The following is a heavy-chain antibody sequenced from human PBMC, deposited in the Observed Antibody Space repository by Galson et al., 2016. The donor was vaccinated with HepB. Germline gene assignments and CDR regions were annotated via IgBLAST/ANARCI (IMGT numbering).Heavy chain of an antibody. CDR1: GFTFSTNS. CDR3: ARGGGYSSGWYSF. V-gene: IGHV3-21*01. CDR2: ISSGSAYK. J-gene: IGHJ4*02. D-gene: IGHD6-13*01. Sequence: SLRLSCAASGFTFSTNSMNWVRQAPGKGLEWVPSISSGSAYKYYADSVKGRFTISRDNAKNSLYLQMNSLRVEDTAVYYCARGGGYSSGWYSFWGRGTLVTVSS.